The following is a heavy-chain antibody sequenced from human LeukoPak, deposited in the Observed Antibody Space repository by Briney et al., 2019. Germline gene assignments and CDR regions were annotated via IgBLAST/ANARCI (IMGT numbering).Heavy chain of an antibody. V-gene: IGHV1-18*04. CDR2: ISPYTGNT. D-gene: IGHD1-1*01. J-gene: IGHJ4*02. Sequence: ASVKVSCKASGYTFTSYYMHWVRQAPGQGPEWMGWISPYTGNTKYAQKFQGRVTMTTSTSTSIVYMELRSLRSDDTAVYFCAREGGTWVPFDYWGQGTLVTVSS. CDR3: AREGGTWVPFDY. CDR1: GYTFTSYY.